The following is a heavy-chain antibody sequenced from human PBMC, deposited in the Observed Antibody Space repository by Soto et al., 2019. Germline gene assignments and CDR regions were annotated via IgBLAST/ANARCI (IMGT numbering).Heavy chain of an antibody. CDR1: GYTFTIYA. J-gene: IGHJ4*02. Sequence: ASVKVSCKASGYTFTIYAIHWVRQAPGQRFEWMGWINAGNGNTKYSQKFQGRVTITRDTSASTAYMELSSLRSEDTAVYYCARDLGYYGSGSYRLNFDYWGQGTLVTSPQ. CDR3: ARDLGYYGSGSYRLNFDY. D-gene: IGHD3-10*01. V-gene: IGHV1-3*01. CDR2: INAGNGNT.